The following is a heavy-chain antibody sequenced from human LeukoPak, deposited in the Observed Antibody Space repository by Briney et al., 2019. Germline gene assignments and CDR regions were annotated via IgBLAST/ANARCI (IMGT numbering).Heavy chain of an antibody. Sequence: SETLSLTCSVSGGAIIPFYWNWIRQPAGKGLEWIGRIYSSGSTKYNPSLKSRVTISVDTSKNQFSLKLSSVTAADTAVYYCARHSGIAVAGADFDYWGQGTLVTVSS. CDR3: ARHSGIAVAGADFDY. J-gene: IGHJ4*02. D-gene: IGHD6-19*01. V-gene: IGHV4-4*07. CDR2: IYSSGST. CDR1: GGAIIPFY.